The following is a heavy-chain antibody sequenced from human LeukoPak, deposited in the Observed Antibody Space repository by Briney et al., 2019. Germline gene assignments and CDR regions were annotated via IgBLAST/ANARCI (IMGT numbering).Heavy chain of an antibody. D-gene: IGHD3-16*01. CDR3: ARGWGRSWDENWFDA. CDR2: ISGSSSYI. J-gene: IGHJ5*02. V-gene: IGHV3-21*01. CDR1: GFTFSAFS. Sequence: SGGSLRLSCAASGFTFSAFSMNWVRQAPGEGLEWVSSISGSSSYIYYADSVKGRFTISRDNAKNLVYLQMNSLRAEDTAVYYCARGWGRSWDENWFDAWGQGIRVTASS.